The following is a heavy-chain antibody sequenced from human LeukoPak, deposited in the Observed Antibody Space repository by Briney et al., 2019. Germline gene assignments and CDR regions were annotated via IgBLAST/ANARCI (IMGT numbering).Heavy chain of an antibody. Sequence: ASVKLSCKSSGYTFTGCYMHWVRHAPGQGLEWMGRINPNSGGTNYAQKFQGRVTMTRDTSISTAYMELSRLRSDDTSVYYCASYGDFFDYWGQGTLVTVSS. V-gene: IGHV1-2*06. CDR2: INPNSGGT. CDR1: GYTFTGCY. D-gene: IGHD4-17*01. CDR3: ASYGDFFDY. J-gene: IGHJ4*02.